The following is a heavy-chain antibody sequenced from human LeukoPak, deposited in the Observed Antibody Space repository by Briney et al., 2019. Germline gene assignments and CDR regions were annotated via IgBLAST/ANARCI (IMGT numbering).Heavy chain of an antibody. V-gene: IGHV3-7*01. CDR2: INPDGNEK. CDR3: SGRDSSRSPRAY. J-gene: IGHJ4*02. Sequence: GGSLILSCAASGLTFTDFWMNWVRLTPGRGLEWLANINPDGNEKYYVDSVKGRFAISRDNAKNELYLEMNSLRAEDTGVYYCSGRDSSRSPRAYWGQGTLVSVSS. D-gene: IGHD2-2*01. CDR1: GLTFTDFW.